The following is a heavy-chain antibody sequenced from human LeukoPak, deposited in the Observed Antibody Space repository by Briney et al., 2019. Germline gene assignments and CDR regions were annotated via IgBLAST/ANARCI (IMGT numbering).Heavy chain of an antibody. CDR1: VYNFINYG. D-gene: IGHD5-18*01. Sequence: GASVNVSFKASVYNFINYGIGWVRQAPRQGPEWMGWITAGNGNTNYAQKVQGRVTMTTDTSTSTAYMELRSLRSDDTAVYFCARDSARGYSYGYNAFDIWGQGTMVTVSS. CDR2: ITAGNGNT. CDR3: ARDSARGYSYGYNAFDI. J-gene: IGHJ3*02. V-gene: IGHV1-18*01.